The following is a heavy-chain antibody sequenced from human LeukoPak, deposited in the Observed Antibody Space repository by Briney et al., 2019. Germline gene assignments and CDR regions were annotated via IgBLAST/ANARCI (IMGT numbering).Heavy chain of an antibody. CDR2: ISYDGSNK. CDR1: GFTFSSYG. J-gene: IGHJ3*01. Sequence: PGGSLRLSCAASGFTFSSYGMHWVRQAPGKGLEWVAVISYDGSNKYYADSVKGRFTISRDNSKNTLYLQMNSLRAEDTAVYYCASGFLGATGAFDSWGQGTMVTVSP. V-gene: IGHV3-30*03. D-gene: IGHD1-26*01. CDR3: ASGFLGATGAFDS.